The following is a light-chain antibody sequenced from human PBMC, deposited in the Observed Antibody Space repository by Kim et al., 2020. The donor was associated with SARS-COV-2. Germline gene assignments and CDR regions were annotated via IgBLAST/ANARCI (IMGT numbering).Light chain of an antibody. CDR2: GAS. Sequence: DIQMAQSPSSLSASVGDRVTITCRASQGISNSLAWYRQKPGKVPMLLIYGASTLQSGVPSRFSGSGSGTDFTLTISSLQPEDAATYCCQKYNSAPLTFGQGTKVDIK. V-gene: IGKV1-27*01. CDR1: QGISNS. J-gene: IGKJ1*01. CDR3: QKYNSAPLT.